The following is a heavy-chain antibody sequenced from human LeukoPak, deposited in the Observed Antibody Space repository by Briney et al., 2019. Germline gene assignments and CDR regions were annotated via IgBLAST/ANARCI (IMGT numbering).Heavy chain of an antibody. Sequence: ASVKVSCKASGYTFTSYDINWVRQATGQGLEWMGWMNPNSGNTGYAQKFQGRVTITRNTSISTAYMELSSLRSEDTAVYYCARGGYSSSQVNFDYWGQGTLVTVSS. D-gene: IGHD6-13*01. CDR3: ARGGYSSSQVNFDY. CDR2: MNPNSGNT. V-gene: IGHV1-8*03. CDR1: GYTFTSYD. J-gene: IGHJ4*02.